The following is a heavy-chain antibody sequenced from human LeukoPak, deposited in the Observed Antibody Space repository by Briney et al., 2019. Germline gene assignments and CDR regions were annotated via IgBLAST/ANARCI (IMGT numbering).Heavy chain of an antibody. CDR2: INHSGST. V-gene: IGHV4-34*01. CDR3: ARGLYGSSWYAGHYFDY. CDR1: GGSFSGYY. J-gene: IGHJ4*02. D-gene: IGHD6-13*01. Sequence: SETLSLTCAVYGGSFSGYYWSWIRQPPGKGLEWIGEINHSGSTNYNPSLKSRVTISVDTSKNQFSLKLSSVTAADTAVYYCARGLYGSSWYAGHYFDYWGQGTLVTVSS.